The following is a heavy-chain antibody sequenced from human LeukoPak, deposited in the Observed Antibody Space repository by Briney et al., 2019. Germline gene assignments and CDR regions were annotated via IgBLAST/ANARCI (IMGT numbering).Heavy chain of an antibody. J-gene: IGHJ4*02. CDR2: INPRGDAT. CDR1: GNTFIGYW. CDR3: AREGQQLKHFDY. V-gene: IGHV1-46*01. Sequence: ASVKVSCKASGNTFIGYWIHWVRQAPGQGLEWMGAINPRGDATIGAQKFQGRVTTTRDTSTSTVYIELSSLRSEDTAVYYCAREGQQLKHFDYWGQGTLATVSS. D-gene: IGHD1-1*01.